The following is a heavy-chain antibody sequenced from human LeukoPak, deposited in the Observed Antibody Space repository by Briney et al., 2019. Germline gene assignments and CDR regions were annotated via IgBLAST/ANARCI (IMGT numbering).Heavy chain of an antibody. CDR1: GGSISSGDYY. V-gene: IGHV4-30-4*08. J-gene: IGHJ5*02. CDR2: IYYSGST. CDR3: ARGDIVVVPAANGFDP. D-gene: IGHD2-2*01. Sequence: SETLSLTCTVSGGSISSGDYYWSWIRQPPGKGLEWIGYIYYSGSTYYNPSLKSRGTISVDTSKNQFSLKLSSVTAADTAVYYCARGDIVVVPAANGFDPWGQGTLVTVSS.